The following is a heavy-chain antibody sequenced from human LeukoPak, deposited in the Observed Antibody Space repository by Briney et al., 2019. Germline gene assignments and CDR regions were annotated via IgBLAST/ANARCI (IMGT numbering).Heavy chain of an antibody. J-gene: IGHJ4*02. D-gene: IGHD4-23*01. CDR1: GFTFSNYG. V-gene: IGHV3-30*18. CDR2: ISYDGINK. CDR3: AKSRVEIYGGNSLNN. Sequence: PGRSLRLSCAASGFTFSNYGLHWVRQAPGKGLERVAVISYDGINKYCVDSVKGRFTISRDNSKNTLYLQMDSLRAEDTAVYYCAKSRVEIYGGNSLNNWGQGTLVTVSS.